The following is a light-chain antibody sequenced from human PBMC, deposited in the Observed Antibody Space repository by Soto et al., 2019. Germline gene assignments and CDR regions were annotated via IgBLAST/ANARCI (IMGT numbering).Light chain of an antibody. Sequence: EIVLTQSPGTLSLSPGERATLSCRASQSISSSYLAWYQQKPGQAPRLLIYGASSRATGIPDRFSGSGSGTDFTLTISRLEPEDFEVYYCQQYGTSLLTLGGGTKVEIK. J-gene: IGKJ4*01. CDR2: GAS. CDR1: QSISSSY. CDR3: QQYGTSLLT. V-gene: IGKV3-20*01.